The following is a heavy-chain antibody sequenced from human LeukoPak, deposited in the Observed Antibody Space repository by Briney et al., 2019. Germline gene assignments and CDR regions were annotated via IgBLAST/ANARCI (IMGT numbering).Heavy chain of an antibody. CDR3: ARGGTSGYSSTRHFWGGNYYFDY. CDR2: IYYSGST. J-gene: IGHJ4*02. Sequence: PSETLSLTCTVSGGSISSYYWSWIRQPPGKGLEWIGYIYYSGSTNYNPSLKSRVTMSVDTSKNQFSLKLSSVTAADTAVYYCARGGTSGYSSTRHFWGGNYYFDYWGQGSLVTVSS. D-gene: IGHD2-2*01. CDR1: GGSISSYY. V-gene: IGHV4-59*01.